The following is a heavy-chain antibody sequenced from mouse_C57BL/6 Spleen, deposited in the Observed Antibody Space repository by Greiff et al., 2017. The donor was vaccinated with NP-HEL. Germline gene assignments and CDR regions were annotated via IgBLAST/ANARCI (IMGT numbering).Heavy chain of an antibody. V-gene: IGHV1-15*01. CDR2: IDPETGGT. CDR1: GYTFTDYE. Sequence: QVQLQQSGAELVRPGASVTLSCKASGYTFTDYEMHWVKQTPVHGLEWIGAIDPETGGTAYNQKFKGKAILTADKSSSTAYMELRSLTSEDSAVYYCTRGGDEEGYFDYWGQGTTLTVSS. CDR3: TRGGDEEGYFDY. J-gene: IGHJ2*01.